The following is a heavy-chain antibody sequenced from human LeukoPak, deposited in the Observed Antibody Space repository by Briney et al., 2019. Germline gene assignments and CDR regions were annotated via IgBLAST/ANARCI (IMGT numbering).Heavy chain of an antibody. CDR3: ARWQCTTGPCYSVHHFDY. Sequence: GGSLRLSCAASGFTFSSYGMHWVRQAPGKGLEWVAVIWFDGSNKYYADSVRGRFTISRDNSKDTLYLQMNSLRADDTAVYYCARWQCTTGPCYSVHHFDYWGQGTLVTVSS. J-gene: IGHJ4*02. D-gene: IGHD2-8*01. CDR2: IWFDGSNK. V-gene: IGHV3-33*01. CDR1: GFTFSSYG.